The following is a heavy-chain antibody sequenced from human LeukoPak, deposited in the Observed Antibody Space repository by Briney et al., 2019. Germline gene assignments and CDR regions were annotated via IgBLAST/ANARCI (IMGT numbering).Heavy chain of an antibody. J-gene: IGHJ6*02. D-gene: IGHD3-16*01. V-gene: IGHV3-30*18. CDR2: ISYDGSNK. Sequence: GESLRLSCAASGFTFSSYGMHWVRQAPGKGLEWVAVISYDGSNKYYADSVKGRFTISRDNSKNTLYLQMNSLRAEDTAVYYCAKDSWLKSYYYYGMDVWGQGTTVTVSS. CDR1: GFTFSSYG. CDR3: AKDSWLKSYYYYGMDV.